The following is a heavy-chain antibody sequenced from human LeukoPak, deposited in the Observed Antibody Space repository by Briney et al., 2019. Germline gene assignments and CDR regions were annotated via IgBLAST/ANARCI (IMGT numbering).Heavy chain of an antibody. V-gene: IGHV4-34*01. Sequence: PPGKGLEWIGEINHSGSTNYNPSLKSRVTISVDTSKNQFSLKLSSVTAADTAVYYCASLRYWGQGTLVTVSS. CDR3: ASLRY. D-gene: IGHD3-16*01. CDR2: INHSGST. J-gene: IGHJ4*02.